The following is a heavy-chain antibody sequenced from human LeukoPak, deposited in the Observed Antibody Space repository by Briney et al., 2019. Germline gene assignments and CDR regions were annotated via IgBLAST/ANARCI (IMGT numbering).Heavy chain of an antibody. V-gene: IGHV3-23*01. CDR1: GFTFSTYV. Sequence: PGGSLRPSCAASGFTFSTYVMSWVRQAPGKGLEWVSTITGSGGSTYYADSVKGRFTISRDNSKNTLFLQMNSVRAEDTAVYYCAKGAVIGATWFDPWGQGTLVTVSS. D-gene: IGHD2/OR15-2a*01. J-gene: IGHJ5*02. CDR2: ITGSGGST. CDR3: AKGAVIGATWFDP.